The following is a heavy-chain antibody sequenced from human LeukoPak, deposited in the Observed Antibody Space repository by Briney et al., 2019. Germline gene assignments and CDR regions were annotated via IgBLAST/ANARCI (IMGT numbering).Heavy chain of an antibody. CDR1: GFTFDDYA. D-gene: IGHD1-26*01. J-gene: IGHJ4*02. CDR2: ISGDGGST. CDR3: AKDTWELPTSLSRYGDFDY. Sequence: GGSLRLSCAASGFTFDDYAMHWVRQAPGKGLEWVSLISGDGGSTYYADSVKGRFTISRDNSKNSLYLQMNSLRTEDTALYYCAKDTWELPTSLSRYGDFDYWDQGTLVTVSS. V-gene: IGHV3-43*02.